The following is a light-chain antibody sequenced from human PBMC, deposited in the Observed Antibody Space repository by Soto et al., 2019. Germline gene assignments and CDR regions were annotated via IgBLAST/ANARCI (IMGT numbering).Light chain of an antibody. J-gene: IGKJ1*01. CDR2: KAS. CDR3: QQYNSYPWK. V-gene: IGKV1-5*03. CDR1: QSISSW. Sequence: DIQMTQSPSTLSASGGDRVTITGRASQSISSWLALYQHKPGKAPKLLIYKASTLESGVPSNFSGSGSGTEFSLTISSLQPEDFATYYCQQYNSYPWKFGQGTNVDVK.